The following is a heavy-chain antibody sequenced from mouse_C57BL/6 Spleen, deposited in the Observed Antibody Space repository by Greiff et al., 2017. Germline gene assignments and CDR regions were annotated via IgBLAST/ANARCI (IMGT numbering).Heavy chain of an antibody. Sequence: EVQVVESGGDLVKPGGSLKLSCAASGFTFSSYGMSWVRQTPDKRLEWVATISSGGSYTYYPDSVKGRVTISRDNANNTLYLQMSSPKTEDTAMYSCERQGNRDENGSSYWYFDVWGTGTTVTVSS. V-gene: IGHV5-6*01. CDR2: ISSGGSYT. J-gene: IGHJ1*03. CDR3: ERQGNRDENGSSYWYFDV. D-gene: IGHD1-1*01. CDR1: GFTFSSYG.